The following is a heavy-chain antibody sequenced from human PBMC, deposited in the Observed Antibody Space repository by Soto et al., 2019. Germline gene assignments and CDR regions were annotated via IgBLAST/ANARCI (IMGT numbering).Heavy chain of an antibody. CDR2: ISGSGGST. D-gene: IGHD2-21*02. CDR3: AKDTAIAYCGGDCYPEYFHH. J-gene: IGHJ1*01. V-gene: IGHV3-23*01. Sequence: GGSLRLSCAASGFTFSSYAMSWVRQAPGKGLEWVSAISGSGGSTYYADSVKGRFTITRDNSKNTLYLQMNSLRAEDTAVYYCAKDTAIAYCGGDCYPEYFHHWGQGTLVTVSS. CDR1: GFTFSSYA.